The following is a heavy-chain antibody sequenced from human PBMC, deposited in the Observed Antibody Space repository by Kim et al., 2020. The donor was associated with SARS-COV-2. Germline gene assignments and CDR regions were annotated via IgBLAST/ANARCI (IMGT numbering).Heavy chain of an antibody. CDR2: IIPIFGTA. V-gene: IGHV1-69*13. D-gene: IGHD2-2*01. CDR1: GGTFSSYA. CDR3: ARCRPYQLLCTYFDY. Sequence: SVKVSCKASGGTFSSYAISWVRQAPGQGLEWMGGIIPIFGTANYAQKFQGRVTITADESTSTAYMELSSLRSEDTAVYYCARCRPYQLLCTYFDYWGQGTLVTVSS. J-gene: IGHJ4*02.